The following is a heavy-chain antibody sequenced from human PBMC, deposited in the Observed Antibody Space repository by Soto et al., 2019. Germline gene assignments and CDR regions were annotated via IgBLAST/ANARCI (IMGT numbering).Heavy chain of an antibody. D-gene: IGHD6-6*01. V-gene: IGHV4-61*01. CDR2: IYYSGST. Sequence: SETLSLTCTVSGGSVSSGSYYWSWIRQPPGKGLEWIGYIYYSGSTNYNPSLKSRVTISVDTSKNQFSLKLSSVTAADTAVYYCARWGSPSYYFDYWGQGTLVTVSS. CDR1: GGSVSSGSYY. J-gene: IGHJ4*02. CDR3: ARWGSPSYYFDY.